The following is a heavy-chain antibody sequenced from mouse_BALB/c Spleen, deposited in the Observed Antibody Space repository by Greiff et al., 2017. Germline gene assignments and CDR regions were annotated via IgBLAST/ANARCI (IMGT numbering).Heavy chain of an antibody. D-gene: IGHD4-1*01. CDR1: GYTFTSYV. J-gene: IGHJ3*01. V-gene: IGHV1-14*01. Sequence: QLQESGPELVKPGASVKMSCKASGYTFTSYVMHWVKQKPGQGLEWIGYINPYNDGTKYNEKFKGKATLTSDKSSSTAYMELSSLTSEDSAVYYCASQSNWDETWFAYWGQGTLVTVSA. CDR2: INPYNDGT. CDR3: ASQSNWDETWFAY.